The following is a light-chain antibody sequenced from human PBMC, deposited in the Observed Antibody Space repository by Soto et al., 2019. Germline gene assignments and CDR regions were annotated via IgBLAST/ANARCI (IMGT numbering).Light chain of an antibody. CDR3: CSGGDISV. J-gene: IGLJ1*01. CDR1: SSGVGANNY. V-gene: IGLV2-11*01. Sequence: QSALTQPRSVSGSPGQSVTISCTGTSSGVGANNYVSWYQQHPGRVPKLMIYDVTKRPAGVPDRFSGTKSGNTASLTISGLQAEDGGDYYCCSGGDISVFGSGTKLTVL. CDR2: DVT.